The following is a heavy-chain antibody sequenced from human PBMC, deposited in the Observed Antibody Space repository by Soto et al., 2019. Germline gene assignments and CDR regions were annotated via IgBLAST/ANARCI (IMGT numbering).Heavy chain of an antibody. CDR1: GSIVSSKY. CDR3: ASSQYCSGGSCYLGAFDI. CDR2: IYSGGST. D-gene: IGHD2-15*01. V-gene: IGHV3-66*01. Sequence: GSLRLSCAASGSIVSSKYMSWVRQAPGKGPEWVSVIYSGGSTYYADSVKGRFTSSRDNSKNTLYLQMNSLRAEDTAVYYCASSQYCSGGSCYLGAFDIWGQGTMVTVSS. J-gene: IGHJ3*02.